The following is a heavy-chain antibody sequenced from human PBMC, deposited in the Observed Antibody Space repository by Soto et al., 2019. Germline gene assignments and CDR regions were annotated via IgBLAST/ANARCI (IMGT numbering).Heavy chain of an antibody. CDR1: GGTFSSYA. D-gene: IGHD3-22*01. CDR2: IIPIFGTA. Sequence: AVKVSCKASGGTFSSYAISWVRQAPGQGLEWMGGIIPIFGTANYAQKFQGRVTITADKSTSTAYMELSSLRSEDTAVYYCARDRRDTMIVVVTNEYGMDVWGQGTTVTVSS. CDR3: ARDRRDTMIVVVTNEYGMDV. J-gene: IGHJ6*02. V-gene: IGHV1-69*06.